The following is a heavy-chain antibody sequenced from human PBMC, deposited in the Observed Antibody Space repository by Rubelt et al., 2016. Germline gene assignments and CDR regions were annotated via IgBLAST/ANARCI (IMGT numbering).Heavy chain of an antibody. Sequence: GFTFSSYGMHWVRQAPGKGLEWVALISYDADSVKGRFTISRDNSKNTLYLQMNSLRAEDTAVYYCARDSTGFGGFDYWGQGTLVTVSS. V-gene: IGHV3-30*03. D-gene: IGHD3-16*01. CDR3: ARDSTGFGGFDY. J-gene: IGHJ4*02. CDR1: GFTFSSYG. CDR2: ISYDA.